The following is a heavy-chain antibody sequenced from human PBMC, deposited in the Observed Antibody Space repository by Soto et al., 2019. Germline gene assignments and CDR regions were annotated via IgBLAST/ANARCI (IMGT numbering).Heavy chain of an antibody. V-gene: IGHV1-24*01. CDR1: GYTLTELS. Sequence: GXSVKVSFKVSGYTLTELSMHWVRQAPVKGLEWMGGFDPEDGETIYAQKFQGRVTMTEDTSTDTAYMELSSLRSEDTAVYYCATHRGDYYGSGSYTDRNYYYYYGMDVWGQGTKVTVYS. D-gene: IGHD3-10*01. CDR2: FDPEDGET. CDR3: ATHRGDYYGSGSYTDRNYYYYYGMDV. J-gene: IGHJ6*02.